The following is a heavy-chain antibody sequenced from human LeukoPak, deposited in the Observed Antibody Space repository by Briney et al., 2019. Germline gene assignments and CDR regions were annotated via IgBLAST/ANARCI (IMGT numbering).Heavy chain of an antibody. J-gene: IGHJ5*02. CDR1: GYSFTSYW. D-gene: IGHD3-3*01. V-gene: IGHV5-51*01. CDR2: IYPGDSDT. Sequence: GESLKISCKGSGYSFTSYWIGWVRQMPGKGLEWMGIIYPGDSDTRYSPPFQGQVTISADKSISTAYLQWSSLKASDTAMYYCARSDTIFGVVITYNWFDPWGQGTLVTVSS. CDR3: ARSDTIFGVVITYNWFDP.